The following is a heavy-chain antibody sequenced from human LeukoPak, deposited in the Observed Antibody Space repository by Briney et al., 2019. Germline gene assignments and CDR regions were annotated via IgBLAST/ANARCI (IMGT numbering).Heavy chain of an antibody. CDR3: ARDVEWLPNYYYYYMDV. J-gene: IGHJ6*03. CDR1: GGSISSYY. V-gene: IGHV4-4*07. D-gene: IGHD3-3*01. Sequence: SETLSLTCTVSGGSISSYYWSWIRQPAGKGLEWIGRIYTSGSTNYNPSLKSRVTISVDTSKNQFSLKLSSVTAADTAVYYCARDVEWLPNYYYYYMDVWGKGTTVTVSS. CDR2: IYTSGST.